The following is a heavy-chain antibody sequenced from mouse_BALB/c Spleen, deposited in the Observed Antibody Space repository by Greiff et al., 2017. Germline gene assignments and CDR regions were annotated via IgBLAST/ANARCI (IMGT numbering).Heavy chain of an antibody. CDR1: GFTFSSYA. CDR2: ISSGGST. V-gene: IGHV5-6-5*01. Sequence: EVQGVESGGGLVKPGGSLKLSCAASGFTFSSYAMSWVRQTPEKRLEWVASISSGGSTYYPDSVKGRFTISRDNARNILYLQMSSLRSEDTAMYYCARGELRRRFFDYWGQGTTLTVSS. D-gene: IGHD1-1*01. CDR3: ARGELRRRFFDY. J-gene: IGHJ2*01.